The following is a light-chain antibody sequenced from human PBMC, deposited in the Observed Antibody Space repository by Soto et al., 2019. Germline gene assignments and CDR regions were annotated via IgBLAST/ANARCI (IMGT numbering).Light chain of an antibody. CDR2: RNN. CDR3: AAWDDSLSGWV. Sequence: QSVLTQPPSASGTPGQRVTISCSGSSSNIGSNSVYWFQQLPGTVPKPLIYRNNQRPSGVPDRFSASKSGTSASLAISGLRSEDEADYYCAAWDDSLSGWVFGGGTKVTV. CDR1: SSNIGSNS. V-gene: IGLV1-47*01. J-gene: IGLJ3*02.